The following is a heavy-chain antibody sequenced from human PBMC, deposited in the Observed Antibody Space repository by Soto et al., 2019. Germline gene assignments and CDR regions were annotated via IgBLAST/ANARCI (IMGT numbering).Heavy chain of an antibody. D-gene: IGHD2-2*01. J-gene: IGHJ3*02. CDR2: ISAYNGNT. CDR3: ARDLIRYXSSTSCYHAPTYDALDI. Sequence: ASVKVSCKASGYTFTSCGISWVRQAPGQGLEWMGWISAYNGNTNYAQKLQGRVTMTTDTSTSTAYMELRSLRSDDTAVYYCARDLIRYXSSTSCYHAPTYDALDIWGQGTMVTVSS. V-gene: IGHV1-18*01. CDR1: GYTFTSCG.